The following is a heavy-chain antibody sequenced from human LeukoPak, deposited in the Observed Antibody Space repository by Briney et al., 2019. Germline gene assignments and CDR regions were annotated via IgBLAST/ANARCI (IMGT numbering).Heavy chain of an antibody. Sequence: SVKVSCKASAGTYSSYAISWVRQAPGQGLEWMGGIIPIFGTANYAQKFQGRVTITADKPTSTAYMELSSLRSEDTAVYYCARDPACSSTSCYGKGDNWFDPWGQGTLVTVSS. J-gene: IGHJ5*02. D-gene: IGHD2-2*01. CDR3: ARDPACSSTSCYGKGDNWFDP. V-gene: IGHV1-69*06. CDR1: AGTYSSYA. CDR2: IIPIFGTA.